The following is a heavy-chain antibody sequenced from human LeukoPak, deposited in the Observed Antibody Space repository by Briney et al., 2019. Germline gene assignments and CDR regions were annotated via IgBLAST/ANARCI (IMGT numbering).Heavy chain of an antibody. J-gene: IGHJ4*02. CDR1: GYSFTSYW. CDR3: ARHYSITGTPFDY. Sequence: GESLKISCKGSGYSFTSYWIGWERQMPGKGLEWMGIIYPGDSDTRYSPSFQGQVTISADKSISTAYLQWSSLKASDTAMYYCARHYSITGTPFDYWGQGTLVTVSS. V-gene: IGHV5-51*01. D-gene: IGHD1-20*01. CDR2: IYPGDSDT.